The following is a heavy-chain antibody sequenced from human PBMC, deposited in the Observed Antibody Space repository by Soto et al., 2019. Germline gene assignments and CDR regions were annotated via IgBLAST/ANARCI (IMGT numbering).Heavy chain of an antibody. CDR2: ISYGGIT. Sequence: QVRLQESVQGLVRPSQTLSLICTVSGTSIRHDNFYWSFLRQRPGTGLEWLGYISYGGITFYNPSLESRLVMSVDPSNNKFSLNRKSGTAADTAMYYCARGLDGVVTGRGAFAVWGPGTLVTVSS. J-gene: IGHJ3*01. CDR1: GTSIRHDNFY. D-gene: IGHD3-9*01. V-gene: IGHV4-30-4*08. CDR3: ARGLDGVVTGRGAFAV.